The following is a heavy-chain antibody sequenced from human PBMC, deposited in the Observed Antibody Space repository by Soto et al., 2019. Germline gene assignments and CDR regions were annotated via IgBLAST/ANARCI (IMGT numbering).Heavy chain of an antibody. CDR1: GFTFSSYG. V-gene: IGHV3-30*18. Sequence: GGSLRLSCAASGFTFSSYGMHWVRQAPGKGLEWVAVISYDGSNKYYADSVKGRFTISRDNSKNTLYLQMNSLRAEDTAVYYCAKDQSIYYYDSSGYPDYWGQGTLVTVSS. J-gene: IGHJ4*02. CDR3: AKDQSIYYYDSSGYPDY. D-gene: IGHD3-22*01. CDR2: ISYDGSNK.